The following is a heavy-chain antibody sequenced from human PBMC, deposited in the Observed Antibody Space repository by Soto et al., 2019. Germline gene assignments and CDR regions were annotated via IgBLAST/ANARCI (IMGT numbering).Heavy chain of an antibody. CDR2: IKSKTDGGTT. Sequence: GGSLRLSCAVSGVTLTTVWMNWVRQAPGKGPEWVARIKSKTDGGTTDYAAPVKGRFTISRDDSKNTLYLQMNSLKTEDTAVYYCTTALTSSGYFYWGQGTLVTVSS. CDR1: GVTLTTVW. D-gene: IGHD3-22*01. V-gene: IGHV3-15*07. CDR3: TTALTSSGYFY. J-gene: IGHJ4*02.